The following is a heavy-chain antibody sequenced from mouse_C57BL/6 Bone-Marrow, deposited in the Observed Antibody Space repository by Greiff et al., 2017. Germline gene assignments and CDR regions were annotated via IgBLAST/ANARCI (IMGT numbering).Heavy chain of an antibody. CDR2: IYPRSGNT. D-gene: IGHD2-2*01. Sequence: QVQLQQSGAELARPGASVKLSCKASGYTFTSYGISWVKQRTGQGLEWIGEIYPRSGNTYYNEKFKGKATLTADKSSSPAYMELRSLTSVDSAVYYCSRTALWFYAFAYWGQGTLVTVSA. CDR1: GYTFTSYG. V-gene: IGHV1-81*01. CDR3: SRTALWFYAFAY. J-gene: IGHJ3*01.